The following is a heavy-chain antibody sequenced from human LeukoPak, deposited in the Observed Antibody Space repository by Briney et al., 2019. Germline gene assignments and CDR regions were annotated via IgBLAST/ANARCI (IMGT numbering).Heavy chain of an antibody. Sequence: GGSLRLSCAASGFTFSSFWMHWVRQAPGKGPVWVSRINPDGSSTNYADSVKGRFTISRDNAKNTVYLEMNSLRAEDTAVYYCASRRVGSTTSYYYWGRGALVTVSS. CDR3: ASRRVGSTTSYYY. D-gene: IGHD2-2*01. CDR2: INPDGSST. V-gene: IGHV3-74*01. CDR1: GFTFSSFW. J-gene: IGHJ4*02.